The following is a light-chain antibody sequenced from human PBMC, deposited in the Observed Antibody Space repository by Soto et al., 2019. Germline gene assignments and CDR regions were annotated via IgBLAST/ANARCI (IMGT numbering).Light chain of an antibody. CDR1: SGHRSYA. V-gene: IGLV4-69*01. CDR3: QTWGTGIHV. J-gene: IGLJ1*01. CDR2: LNSDGSH. Sequence: QSVLTQSPSASASLGASVKLTCTLSSGHRSYAIAWHQQQPEKGPRYLMKLNSDGSHSKGDGIPDRFSGSSSGAERYLIISSLQSEDEADYSCQTWGTGIHVFGTGTKLTVL.